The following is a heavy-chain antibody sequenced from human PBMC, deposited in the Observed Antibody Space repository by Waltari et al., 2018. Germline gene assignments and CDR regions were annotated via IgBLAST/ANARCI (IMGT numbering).Heavy chain of an antibody. J-gene: IGHJ4*02. CDR1: GFTFSSYT. Sequence: EVQLLESGGGLVQPGGSLRLSCAASGFTFSSYTMNLVRRAPGKGLEWVSSISGSGGSTFYADSVKGRFTISRDNLKNTLNLQMNSLRAEDTAVYYCTKEGLYCSGGSCYPKGFDYWGQGTLVTVSS. D-gene: IGHD2-15*01. CDR2: ISGSGGST. V-gene: IGHV3-23*01. CDR3: TKEGLYCSGGSCYPKGFDY.